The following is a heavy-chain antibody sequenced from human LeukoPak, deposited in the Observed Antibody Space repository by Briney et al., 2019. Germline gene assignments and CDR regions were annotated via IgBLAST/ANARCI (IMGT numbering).Heavy chain of an antibody. V-gene: IGHV1-46*03. Sequence: GESLKISCKASGYTFTSYYMHWVRQAPGQGLEWMGVINPSGGSTSYAQGFQGRVTMTRDTSTSTVYMELSSLRSEDTAVYYCARVYIPGDGSGSYYLVYWGQGTLVTVSS. CDR1: GYTFTSYY. J-gene: IGHJ4*02. D-gene: IGHD3-10*01. CDR3: ARVYIPGDGSGSYYLVY. CDR2: INPSGGST.